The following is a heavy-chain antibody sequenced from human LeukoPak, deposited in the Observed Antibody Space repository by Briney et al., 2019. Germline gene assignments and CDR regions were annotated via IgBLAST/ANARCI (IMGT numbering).Heavy chain of an antibody. V-gene: IGHV1-2*02. CDR1: GYSFTAFY. CDR2: IHPRSGDT. CDR3: ARDGEYGTGSYYGGSFDY. D-gene: IGHD3-10*01. Sequence: ASAKLSCKASGYSFTAFYIHWVRQAPGQGLEWMGWIHPRSGDTRYAQKFQGRVTMARDTSISTVYMDLSSLGSDDTAVYYCARDGEYGTGSYYGGSFDYWGQGILVTVSS. J-gene: IGHJ4*02.